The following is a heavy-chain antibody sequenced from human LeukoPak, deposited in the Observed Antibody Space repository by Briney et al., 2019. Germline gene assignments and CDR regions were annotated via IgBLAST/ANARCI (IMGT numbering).Heavy chain of an antibody. Sequence: SETLSLTCTVSGGSISSYYWSWIRQPPGKGLEWIGYIYYSGSTNYNPSLKSRVTISVDTSKNQFSLKLSSVTAADTAVYYCARVMSDSSGWRGDYWGQGTLVTVSS. CDR2: IYYSGST. CDR3: ARVMSDSSGWRGDY. CDR1: GGSISSYY. V-gene: IGHV4-59*01. J-gene: IGHJ4*02. D-gene: IGHD6-19*01.